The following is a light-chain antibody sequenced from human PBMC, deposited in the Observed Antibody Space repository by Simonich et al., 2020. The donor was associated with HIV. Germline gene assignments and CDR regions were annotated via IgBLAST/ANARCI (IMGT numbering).Light chain of an antibody. CDR2: KAS. Sequence: DIQLTQSPSILSASVGDRVTITCRASQTISTWLAWYQQKPGKAPKLLIYKASNLESGVPSRFSGSGSGTDFTLTISCLQSEDFATYYCQQYYSFPWTFGQGTKVEIK. CDR3: QQYYSFPWT. J-gene: IGKJ1*01. V-gene: IGKV1-5*03. CDR1: QTISTW.